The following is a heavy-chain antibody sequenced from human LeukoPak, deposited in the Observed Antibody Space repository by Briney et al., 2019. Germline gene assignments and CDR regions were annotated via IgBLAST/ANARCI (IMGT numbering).Heavy chain of an antibody. D-gene: IGHD1-1*01. V-gene: IGHV4-61*01. J-gene: IGHJ5*02. CDR2: IFYSGRT. Sequence: PSETLSLTCTVSGASVTSGSYYWSWIRQSPGKALEWIGYIFYSGRTNYNPSLKSRVTMSVDTSNNQFSLKLTSVTAADTAVYYCARGNTGSNWFDPWGRGTLVTVSS. CDR1: GASVTSGSYY. CDR3: ARGNTGSNWFDP.